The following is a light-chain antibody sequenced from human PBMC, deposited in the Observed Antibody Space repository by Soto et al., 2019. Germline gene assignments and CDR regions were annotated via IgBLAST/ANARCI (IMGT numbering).Light chain of an antibody. CDR1: QRISRSY. Sequence: EIVLTQSPGTLSLSPGERATLSCRASQRISRSYLAWYQQKPGQAPRLLVYGASSRATGFPDRFSGSGSGTDFPLTISRLEPEYFAVYYCQQYCSSRFTIGRGTKVDIK. CDR2: GAS. CDR3: QQYCSSRFT. V-gene: IGKV3-20*01. J-gene: IGKJ3*01.